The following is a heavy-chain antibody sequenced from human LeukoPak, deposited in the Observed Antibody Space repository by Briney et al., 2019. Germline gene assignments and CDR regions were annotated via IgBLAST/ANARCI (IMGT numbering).Heavy chain of an antibody. J-gene: IGHJ4*02. D-gene: IGHD5-18*01. CDR3: AKGTYSYGYAAFDY. V-gene: IGHV3-30*18. CDR1: GFTFSSYG. Sequence: AGGSLRLSCAASGFTFSSYGMLWVRQAPGKGLEWVAVISYDGSNKYYADSVKGRFTISRDNSKNTLYLQMNSLRAEDTAVYYCAKGTYSYGYAAFDYWGQGTLVTVSS. CDR2: ISYDGSNK.